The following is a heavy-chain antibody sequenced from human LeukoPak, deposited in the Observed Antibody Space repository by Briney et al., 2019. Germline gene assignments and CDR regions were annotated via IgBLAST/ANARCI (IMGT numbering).Heavy chain of an antibody. J-gene: IGHJ4*02. V-gene: IGHV1-69*04. D-gene: IGHD3-22*01. CDR1: GGTFSSYA. CDR2: IIPIFGIA. Sequence: ASVKVSCKASGGTFSSYAISWVRQAPGQGLEWMGRIIPIFGIANYAQKFQGRVTITVDKSTSTAYMELSSLRSEDTAVYYCARAEYYDSSGYYRGWYFDYWGQGTLVTVSS. CDR3: ARAEYYDSSGYYRGWYFDY.